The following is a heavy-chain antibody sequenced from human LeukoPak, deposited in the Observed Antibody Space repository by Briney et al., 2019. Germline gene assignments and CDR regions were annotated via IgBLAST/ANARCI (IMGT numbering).Heavy chain of an antibody. D-gene: IGHD2-21*02. J-gene: IGHJ4*02. CDR3: ARGDLVWTAPLDY. V-gene: IGHV4-61*01. CDR1: GYSISSGYY. Sequence: PSETLSLTCTVSGYSISSGYYWGWIRQPPGKGLEWLGYVYYSGSTNSNPSLKSRVTISVDTSKNLFSLKLNSLTAADTAVYYCARGDLVWTAPLDYWGQGTLVIVSS. CDR2: VYYSGST.